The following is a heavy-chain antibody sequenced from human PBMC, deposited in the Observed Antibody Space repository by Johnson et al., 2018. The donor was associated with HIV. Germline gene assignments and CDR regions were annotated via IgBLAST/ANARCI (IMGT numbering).Heavy chain of an antibody. J-gene: IGHJ3*02. CDR1: GFTFSSYG. Sequence: VQLVESGGGLVQPGGSLRLSCAASGFTFSSYGMHWVRQAPGKGLEWVAFIRYDGSNKYYADSVKGRFTIYRDNSKNTLYLQMSSLRADDTAVYYCARGGCSGGSCYSHDAFDIWGQGTMVTVSS. CDR3: ARGGCSGGSCYSHDAFDI. V-gene: IGHV3-30*02. D-gene: IGHD2-15*01. CDR2: IRYDGSNK.